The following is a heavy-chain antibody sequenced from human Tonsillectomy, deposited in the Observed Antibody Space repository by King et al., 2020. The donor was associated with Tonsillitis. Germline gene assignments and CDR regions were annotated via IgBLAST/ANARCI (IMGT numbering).Heavy chain of an antibody. V-gene: IGHV3-7*01. Sequence: VQLVESGGGLVQPGGSLRLSCAASGFSFSSYWKSWVRQAPGKGLEWVGNIKQDGSEKYYVDSVKGRFTISRDNAKNSLYLQMNSLRAEDTAVYYCARSPYYGSGSGLYYFDYWGQGTLVTVSS. J-gene: IGHJ4*02. CDR3: ARSPYYGSGSGLYYFDY. D-gene: IGHD3-10*01. CDR2: IKQDGSEK. CDR1: GFSFSSYW.